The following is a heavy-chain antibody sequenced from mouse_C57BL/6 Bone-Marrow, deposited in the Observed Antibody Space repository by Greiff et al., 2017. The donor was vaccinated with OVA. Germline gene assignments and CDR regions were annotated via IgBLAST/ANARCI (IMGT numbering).Heavy chain of an antibody. CDR2: IHLNSGST. CDR1: GYTFTSYW. Sequence: QVQLQQPGAELVKPGASVKLSCKASGYTFTSYWMHWVKQRPGQGLEWIGMIHLNSGSTNYNEKFKSKATLTVDKSSSTAYMQLSSLTSEDSAVYYCARKLTGYAMDYWGQGTSVTVSS. J-gene: IGHJ4*01. V-gene: IGHV1-64*01. CDR3: ARKLTGYAMDY. D-gene: IGHD4-1*01.